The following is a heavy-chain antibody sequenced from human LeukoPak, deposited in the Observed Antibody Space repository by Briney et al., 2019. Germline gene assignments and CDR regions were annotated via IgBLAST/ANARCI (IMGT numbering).Heavy chain of an antibody. D-gene: IGHD6-19*01. Sequence: SVKVSCKASGGPFSSYAITWVRQAPGQGLECMGEIIPIFGTTNYAQKFQGRVTITADKSTSTAYMELSSLRSEDTAIYYCARGPLPKGAVVGSYINHWGQGTLVTVSS. CDR1: GGPFSSYA. CDR2: IIPIFGTT. V-gene: IGHV1-69*06. CDR3: ARGPLPKGAVVGSYINH. J-gene: IGHJ1*01.